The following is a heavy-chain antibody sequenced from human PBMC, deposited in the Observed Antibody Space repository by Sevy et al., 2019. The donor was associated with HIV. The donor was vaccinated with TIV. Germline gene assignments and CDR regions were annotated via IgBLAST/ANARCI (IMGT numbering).Heavy chain of an antibody. V-gene: IGHV4-39*01. CDR3: ARPQYGGSHLLFDY. J-gene: IGHJ4*02. CDR2: IYYSGST. D-gene: IGHD5-12*01. CDR1: GDYISNGDYY. Sequence: SETLSLTCTVSGDYISNGDYYWGWIRQPPGKGPEWIGSIYYSGSTYYYPSLMSRVTISVDTSRNQFSLKLSSVTAADTAVYYCARPQYGGSHLLFDYWGQGTLVTVSS.